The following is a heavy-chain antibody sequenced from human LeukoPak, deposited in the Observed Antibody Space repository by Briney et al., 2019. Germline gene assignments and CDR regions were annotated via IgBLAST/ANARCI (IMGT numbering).Heavy chain of an antibody. J-gene: IGHJ6*02. CDR3: ARDYSSSWYGDHYYGMDV. D-gene: IGHD6-13*01. CDR2: ISSSSSYI. V-gene: IGHV3-21*01. CDR1: GFTFSSYS. Sequence: PGGSLRLSRAASGFTFSSYSLNWVRPAPGEGLEWGSSISSSSSYIYYADSVKGRFTISRDNAKNSLYLQMNSLRAEDTAVYYCARDYSSSWYGDHYYGMDVWGQGTTVTVSS.